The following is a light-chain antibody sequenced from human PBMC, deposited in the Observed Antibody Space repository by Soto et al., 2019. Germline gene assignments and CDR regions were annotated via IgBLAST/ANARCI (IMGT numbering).Light chain of an antibody. CDR2: WAS. CDR1: QSLLYSPRNKSY. CDR3: QQYFSTPPLT. Sequence: DIVMTQSPDSLAVSLGERATINCKSSQSLLYSPRNKSYLAWFQQKPRQPPKLLIYWASSREIGVPDRFSGSESGKDLTLSISSLQPEDVAVYCCQQYFSTPPLTFGGGTKVEIK. V-gene: IGKV4-1*01. J-gene: IGKJ4*01.